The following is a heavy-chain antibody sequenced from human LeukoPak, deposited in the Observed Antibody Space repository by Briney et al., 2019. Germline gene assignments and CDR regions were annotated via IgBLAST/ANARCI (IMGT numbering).Heavy chain of an antibody. V-gene: IGHV3-21*01. D-gene: IGHD5-24*01. Sequence: GGSLRLPCAASGFTFSSYSMNCVRQAPGKGLEWVSSISSSSSYIYYADSVKGRFTISRDNAKNSLYLQMDSLRAEDTAVYYCARSWLQFDAFDIWGQGTMVAVSS. J-gene: IGHJ3*02. CDR3: ARSWLQFDAFDI. CDR1: GFTFSSYS. CDR2: ISSSSSYI.